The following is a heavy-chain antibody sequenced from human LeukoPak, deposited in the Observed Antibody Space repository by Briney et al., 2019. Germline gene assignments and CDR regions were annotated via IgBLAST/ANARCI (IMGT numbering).Heavy chain of an antibody. V-gene: IGHV1-2*06. Sequence: ASVKVSCKASGYTFTGYYMHWVRQAPGQGLEWMGRINPNSGGTNYAQKFQGRVTMARDTSISTVYMEVTRLTSDDTAVYYCAITYANNAFDVWGQGTMVTVSS. D-gene: IGHD3-16*01. CDR3: AITYANNAFDV. CDR2: INPNSGGT. J-gene: IGHJ3*01. CDR1: GYTFTGYY.